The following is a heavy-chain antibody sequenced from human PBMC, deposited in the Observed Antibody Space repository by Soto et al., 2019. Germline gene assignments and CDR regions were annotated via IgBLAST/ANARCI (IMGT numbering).Heavy chain of an antibody. Sequence: GGSLRLSYAASGFTFRNYAMSWVRQAPGKGLEWVSGISGSGGSTYYTDSVKGRFTISRDNSKKTLYLQMNSLRAEDTAVYYCAKDRRENIVATISHFDYWGQGTLVTVSS. V-gene: IGHV3-23*01. CDR2: ISGSGGST. D-gene: IGHD5-12*01. CDR3: AKDRRENIVATISHFDY. J-gene: IGHJ4*02. CDR1: GFTFRNYA.